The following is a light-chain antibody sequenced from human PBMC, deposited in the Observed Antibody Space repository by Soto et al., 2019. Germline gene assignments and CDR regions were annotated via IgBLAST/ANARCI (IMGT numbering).Light chain of an antibody. V-gene: IGKV3-20*01. CDR1: QSVGTK. CDR3: QQYGSSPLMYT. J-gene: IGKJ2*01. CDR2: GAS. Sequence: IVMTQSPATLSVSPGERANLSCRASQSVGTKLAWYQQTPGQAPRLLIYGASSRATGIPDRFSGSGSGTDFTLTISRLEPEDFAVYYCQQYGSSPLMYTFGQGTKLEIK.